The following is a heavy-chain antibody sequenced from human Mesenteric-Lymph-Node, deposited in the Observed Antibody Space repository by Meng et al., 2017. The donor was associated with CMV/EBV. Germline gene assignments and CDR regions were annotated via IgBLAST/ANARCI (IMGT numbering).Heavy chain of an antibody. J-gene: IGHJ6*02. CDR1: GYTFTSYA. Sequence: SVKVSCKASGYTFTSYAISWVRQAPGQGLEWMGGIIPIFGTANYAQKFQGRVTITTDESTRTAYMELSSLRSEDTAVYYCASKDHPNFGGNYYYDLDVWGQGTTVTVSS. V-gene: IGHV1-69*05. CDR3: ASKDHPNFGGNYYYDLDV. D-gene: IGHD4/OR15-4a*01. CDR2: IIPIFGTA.